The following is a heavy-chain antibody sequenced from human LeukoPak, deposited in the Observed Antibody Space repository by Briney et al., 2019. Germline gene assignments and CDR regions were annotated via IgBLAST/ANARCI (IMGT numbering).Heavy chain of an antibody. CDR2: ISVSATNT. J-gene: IGHJ1*01. V-gene: IGHV3-23*01. CDR3: ATITSMRVVLIS. Sequence: PGGSLRLSCAASGFTFSSFDMTWVRQAPGKGLEWASTISVSATNTYYADSVKGRFTISRDNSKNTLYLQMNSLRADDTAVYYCATITSMRVVLISWGQGTLVTVSS. CDR1: GFTFSSFD. D-gene: IGHD3-22*01.